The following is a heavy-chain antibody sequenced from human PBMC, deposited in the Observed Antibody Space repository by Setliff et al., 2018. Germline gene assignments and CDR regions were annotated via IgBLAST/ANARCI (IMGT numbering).Heavy chain of an antibody. Sequence: PSETLSLTCTVSGGSISSYYWGWIRQPPGKGLEWIGTIYYSGSTYYNPSLKSRVTISMDTSKHHFSLKLRSVTAAYTAVYYCARGNSRSSVWYVVPHFDYWGQGTLVTVSS. CDR1: GGSISSYY. D-gene: IGHD6-19*01. V-gene: IGHV4-39*02. CDR3: ARGNSRSSVWYVVPHFDY. J-gene: IGHJ4*02. CDR2: IYYSGST.